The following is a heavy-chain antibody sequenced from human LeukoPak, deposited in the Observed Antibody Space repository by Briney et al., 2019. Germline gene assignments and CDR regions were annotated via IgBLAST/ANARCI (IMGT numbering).Heavy chain of an antibody. D-gene: IGHD4-11*01. CDR3: ARDGQRGFDYSNSLQY. J-gene: IGHJ4*02. V-gene: IGHV3-33*01. CDR1: GFIFSHYG. CDR2: IWSDGTNR. Sequence: GTSLRLSCAASGFIFSHYGMHWVRQAPGKGLEWVAVIWSDGTNRYYADSVKGRFSINRDDSQKRVFLQMDSLRAEDTAVYYWARDGQRGFDYSNSLQYWGQGALVTVSS.